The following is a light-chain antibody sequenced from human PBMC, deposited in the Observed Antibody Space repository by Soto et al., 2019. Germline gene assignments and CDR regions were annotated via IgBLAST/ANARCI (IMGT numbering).Light chain of an antibody. CDR1: QSVSRY. V-gene: IGKV1-5*03. CDR2: KAS. CDR3: QHYNSYSEA. Sequence: DIQMTQSPSSLCASGGDRVPITCRASQSVSRYLNWYQQKPGKAPKLLIYKASTLKSGVPSRFSGSGSGTEFTLTISSLQTDDFATYDCQHYNSYSEAVGPVSKGEIK. J-gene: IGKJ4*01.